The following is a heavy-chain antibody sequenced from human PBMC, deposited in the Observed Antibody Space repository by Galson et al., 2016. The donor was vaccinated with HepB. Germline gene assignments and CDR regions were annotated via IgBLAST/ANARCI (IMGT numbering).Heavy chain of an antibody. Sequence: SVKVSCKASGYTFTTYGVTWVRQGPGQGLEWLGWISPLNGKTYYRNNLQGRLTLTTDASTTTAYMELRSLRSDDTAVYYCARDPLKHAYNDILTGYYNWFDPWGQGTLVTVSS. J-gene: IGHJ5*02. CDR1: GYTFTTYG. V-gene: IGHV1-18*01. D-gene: IGHD3-9*01. CDR2: ISPLNGKT. CDR3: ARDPLKHAYNDILTGYYNWFDP.